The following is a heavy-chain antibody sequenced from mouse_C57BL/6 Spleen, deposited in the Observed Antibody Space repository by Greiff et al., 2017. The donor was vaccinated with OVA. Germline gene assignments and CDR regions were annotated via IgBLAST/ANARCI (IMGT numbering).Heavy chain of an antibody. V-gene: IGHV1-55*01. CDR2: IYPGSGST. CDR3: ARAEIYYGNRFAY. CDR1: GYTFTSYW. J-gene: IGHJ3*01. Sequence: QVQLKQPGAELVKPGASVKMSCKASGYTFTSYWITWVKQRPGQGLEWLGDIYPGSGSTNYHEKLKSKATLTVDTSSSTAYMQLSSLTSEDSAVYYCARAEIYYGNRFAYWGQGTLVTVSA. D-gene: IGHD2-1*01.